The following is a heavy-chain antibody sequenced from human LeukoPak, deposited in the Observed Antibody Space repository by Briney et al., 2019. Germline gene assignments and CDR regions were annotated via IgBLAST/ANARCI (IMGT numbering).Heavy chain of an antibody. CDR1: GGSISSSSYY. CDR2: IYYSGST. J-gene: IGHJ4*02. V-gene: IGHV4-39*07. D-gene: IGHD1-26*01. Sequence: NPSETLSLTCTVSGGSISSSSYYWGWIRQPPGKGLEWIGSIYYSGSTYYNPSLKSRVTISVDTSKNQFSLKLSSVTAADTAVYYCARVGATHFFDYWGQGTLVTVSS. CDR3: ARVGATHFFDY.